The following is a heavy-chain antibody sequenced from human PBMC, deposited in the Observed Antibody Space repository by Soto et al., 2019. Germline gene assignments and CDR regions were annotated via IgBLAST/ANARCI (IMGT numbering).Heavy chain of an antibody. CDR1: GFSLSTSGMC. CDR2: IDWDDDK. CDR3: AREYYYDSSGYLFDY. Sequence: GPTLVNPTQTLTLTCTFSGFSLSTSGMCVSWIRQPPGKALEWLARIDWDDDKYYSTSLKTRLTISKDTSKNQVVLTMTNMDPVDTATYYCAREYYYDSSGYLFDYWGQGTLVTVSS. D-gene: IGHD3-22*01. V-gene: IGHV2-70*11. J-gene: IGHJ4*02.